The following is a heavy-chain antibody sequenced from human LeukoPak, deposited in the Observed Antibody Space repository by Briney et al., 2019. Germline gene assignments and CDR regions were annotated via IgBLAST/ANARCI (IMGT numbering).Heavy chain of an antibody. CDR2: INPNSGGT. CDR1: GYTFTGYY. D-gene: IGHD2-2*01. J-gene: IGHJ4*02. CDR3: ARDRGLAGYCSSSCFDY. V-gene: IGHV1-2*02. Sequence: ASVKVSCKASGYTFTGYYMHWVRQAPGQGLEWMGWINPNSGGTNYAQKFQGRVTMTRDTSISTAYMELSRLRSDDTAVYYCARDRGLAGYCSSSCFDYWGQGTLVTVSS.